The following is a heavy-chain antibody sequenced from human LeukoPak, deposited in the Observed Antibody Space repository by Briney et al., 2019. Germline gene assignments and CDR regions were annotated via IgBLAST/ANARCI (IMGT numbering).Heavy chain of an antibody. CDR2: IYSGGST. V-gene: IGHV3-53*01. Sequence: GGSLRLSCAASGFTVSSNCLSWVRQAPGKGLEWVSAIYSGGSTYYADSVKGRFTISRDNSKKTLYLQMDGLRPEDTAVYYCARSPYGDPISHFDYWGQGTLVTVSS. CDR1: GFTVSSNC. D-gene: IGHD4-17*01. CDR3: ARSPYGDPISHFDY. J-gene: IGHJ4*02.